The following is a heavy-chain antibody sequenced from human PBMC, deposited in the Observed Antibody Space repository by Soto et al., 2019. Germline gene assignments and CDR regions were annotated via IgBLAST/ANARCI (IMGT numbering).Heavy chain of an antibody. CDR2: INPDGGDT. CDR1: GYTFSDYY. J-gene: IGHJ5*02. Sequence: ASVKVSCKASGYTFSDYYMHWVRQAPGQGLEWMGYINPDGGDTTYAQKFQGRVTMTRDTSISTAYMELTRLTSDETAMYYCARINIYHSRGDGSRSTPWGQGTLVPVSS. D-gene: IGHD3-22*01. CDR3: ARINIYHSRGDGSRSTP. V-gene: IGHV1-2*02.